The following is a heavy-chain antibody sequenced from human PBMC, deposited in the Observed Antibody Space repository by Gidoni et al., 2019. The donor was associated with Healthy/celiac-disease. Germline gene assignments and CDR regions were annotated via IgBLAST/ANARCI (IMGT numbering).Heavy chain of an antibody. V-gene: IGHV4-31*03. D-gene: IGHD5-12*01. J-gene: IGHJ4*02. CDR1: GGSISSGGYS. CDR2: IYYSGST. Sequence: QVPLQASGPGLVKPSQTLSLPCTVSGGSISSGGYSWRWIRQHPGKGLEWIGYIYYSGSTYYNPSLKSRVTISVDTSKNQFSLKLSSVTAADTAVYYCARGLPFDYWGQGTLVTVSS. CDR3: ARGLPFDY.